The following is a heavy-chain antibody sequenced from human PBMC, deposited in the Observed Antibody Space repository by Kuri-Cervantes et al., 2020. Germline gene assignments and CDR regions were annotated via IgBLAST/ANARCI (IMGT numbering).Heavy chain of an antibody. D-gene: IGHD6-13*01. V-gene: IGHV4-30-4*01. CDR2: IYYSGST. Sequence: LRLSCTVSGGSISSGDYYWSWIRQPPGKGLEWIGYIYYSGSTYYNPSLKSRVTISVDKSKNQFSLKLSSVTAADTAVYYCARGPYSSSWYSDYYGMDVWGQGTTVTVSS. J-gene: IGHJ6*02. CDR1: GGSISSGDYY. CDR3: ARGPYSSSWYSDYYGMDV.